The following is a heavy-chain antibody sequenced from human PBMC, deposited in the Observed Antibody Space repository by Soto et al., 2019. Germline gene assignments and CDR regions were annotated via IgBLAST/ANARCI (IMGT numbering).Heavy chain of an antibody. Sequence: PGGSLRLSCAASGFTFNTYAMSWVRQAPGKGLGWVSAINGRGDTTYYADSVKGRFIISRDNSKNTISLQMSSLRAEDTAVYYCAKESEYGGSQREYYFDYWGQGILVTVSS. CDR1: GFTFNTYA. D-gene: IGHD3-10*01. CDR2: INGRGDTT. J-gene: IGHJ4*02. CDR3: AKESEYGGSQREYYFDY. V-gene: IGHV3-23*01.